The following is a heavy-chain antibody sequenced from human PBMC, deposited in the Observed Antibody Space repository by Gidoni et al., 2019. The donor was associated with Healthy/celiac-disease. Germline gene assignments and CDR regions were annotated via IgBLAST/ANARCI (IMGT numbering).Heavy chain of an antibody. CDR1: GFTFSSYA. CDR3: AKDGLVDGSGSYYNVSDY. V-gene: IGHV3-23*01. Sequence: EVQLLESGGGLVQPGGSLRLSCAASGFTFSSYAMSWVRQAPGKGLEWVSAISGSGGSTYYADSVKGRFTISRDNSTNTLYLQMNSLRAEDTAVYYCAKDGLVDGSGSYYNVSDYWGQGTLVTVSS. J-gene: IGHJ4*02. D-gene: IGHD3-10*01. CDR2: ISGSGGST.